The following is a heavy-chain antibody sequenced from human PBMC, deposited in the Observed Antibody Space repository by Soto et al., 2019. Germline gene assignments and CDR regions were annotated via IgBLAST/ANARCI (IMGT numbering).Heavy chain of an antibody. CDR3: ARDGWYCSSTSCYDRGGMDV. V-gene: IGHV3-21*01. CDR2: ISSSSSYI. CDR1: GFTFSSYS. J-gene: IGHJ6*02. Sequence: GGSLILSCAASGFTFSSYSMNWVRQAPGKGLEWVSSISSSSSYIYYADSVKGRFTISRDNAKNSLYLQMNSLRAEDTAVYYCARDGWYCSSTSCYDRGGMDVWGQGTTVTVSS. D-gene: IGHD2-2*01.